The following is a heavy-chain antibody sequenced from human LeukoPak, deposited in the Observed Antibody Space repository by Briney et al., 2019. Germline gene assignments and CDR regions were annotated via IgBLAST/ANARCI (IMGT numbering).Heavy chain of an antibody. CDR2: ISGSGGST. D-gene: IGHD1-26*01. CDR3: AKDTSGGATPRAYYFDY. J-gene: IGHJ4*02. Sequence: GGSLRLSCAASGFTFSSYAMSWVRQAPGKGPGWVSAISGSGGSTYYADSVKGRFTISRDNSKNTLYLQMNSLRAEDTAVYYCAKDTSGGATPRAYYFDYWGQGTLVTVSS. CDR1: GFTFSSYA. V-gene: IGHV3-23*01.